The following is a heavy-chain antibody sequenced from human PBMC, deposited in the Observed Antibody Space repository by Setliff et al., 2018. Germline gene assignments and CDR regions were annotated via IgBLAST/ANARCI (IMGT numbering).Heavy chain of an antibody. Sequence: GESLKISCAASGFTLNIYTMSWVRQAPRKGLEWVASFIDGDSSTIYADSVKGRFTIFRDISKNTLYLQMNSLRADDTAVYFCAKDRQPDGRWDIDYWGQGTLVTVSS. CDR1: GFTLNIYT. J-gene: IGHJ4*02. CDR2: FIDGDSST. D-gene: IGHD1-26*01. CDR3: AKDRQPDGRWDIDY. V-gene: IGHV3-23*01.